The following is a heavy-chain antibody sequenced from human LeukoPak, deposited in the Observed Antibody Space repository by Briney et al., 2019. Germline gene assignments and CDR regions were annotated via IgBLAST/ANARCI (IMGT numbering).Heavy chain of an antibody. CDR3: ARDRSRGLLDAFDI. CDR1: GFTFSSYS. D-gene: IGHD5-18*01. CDR2: ISSHSSYI. V-gene: IGHV3-21*01. Sequence: GGSLRLSCAASGFTFSSYSMNWVRQAPGKGLEWVSSISSHSSYIYYADSVKGRFTISRDNAKNLLYLQMNSLRAEDTAVYYCARDRSRGLLDAFDIWGQGTMVTVSS. J-gene: IGHJ3*02.